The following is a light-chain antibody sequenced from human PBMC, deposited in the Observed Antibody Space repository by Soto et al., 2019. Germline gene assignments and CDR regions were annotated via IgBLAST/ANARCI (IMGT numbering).Light chain of an antibody. CDR1: QNITNN. J-gene: IGKJ5*01. Sequence: IQMSQSPSSLSASIVDRVTITCQASQNITNNLSWYQQEPGKAPNLLIYHASKLAKGVTSRFSGSGSGTDFSITITSLQREDLAAYYCQQYYGLPPLTFGQGTRLEI. CDR3: QQYYGLPPLT. V-gene: IGKV1-33*01. CDR2: HAS.